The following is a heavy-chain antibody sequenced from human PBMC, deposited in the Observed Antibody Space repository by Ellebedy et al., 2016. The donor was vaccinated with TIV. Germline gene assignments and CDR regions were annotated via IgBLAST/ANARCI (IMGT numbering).Heavy chain of an antibody. D-gene: IGHD6-13*01. CDR1: GFTFSDYY. CDR3: ARGVSSWYRMHIYYYFDY. Sequence: GESLKISCAASGFTFSDYYMNWVRQAPGKGLEWVSSISSSSSYIYYADSVKGRFTISRDNAKNSLYLQMNSLRAEDTAVYYCARGVSSWYRMHIYYYFDYWGQGTLVTVSS. J-gene: IGHJ4*02. CDR2: ISSSSSYI. V-gene: IGHV3-21*01.